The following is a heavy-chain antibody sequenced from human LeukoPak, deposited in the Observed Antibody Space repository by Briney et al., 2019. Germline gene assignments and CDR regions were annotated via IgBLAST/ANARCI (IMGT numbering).Heavy chain of an antibody. D-gene: IGHD3-10*01. Sequence: LRLSCAASGFTVSSNYMSWIRQPPGKGLEWIGYIYYSGSTYYNPSLKSRVTISVDTSKNQFSLKLSSVTAADTAVYYCARVKSPLLGRDWFDPWGQGTLVTVSS. CDR1: GFTVSSNY. J-gene: IGHJ5*02. CDR3: ARVKSPLLGRDWFDP. V-gene: IGHV4-30-4*08. CDR2: IYYSGST.